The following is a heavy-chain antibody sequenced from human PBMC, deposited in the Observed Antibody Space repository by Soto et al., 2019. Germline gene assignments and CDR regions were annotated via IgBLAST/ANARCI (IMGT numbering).Heavy chain of an antibody. J-gene: IGHJ5*02. CDR2: IDWDDDK. V-gene: IGHV2-70*01. Sequence: PTPVNPTQTLTLTCTFSGFSLSTSGMCVRWIRQPPGKALEWLALIDWDDDKYYSTSLKTRLTISKDTSKNQVVLTMTNMDPVDTATYYGARMIRPQGDNWFGPWGQGTLVTVPQ. CDR1: GFSLSTSGMC. D-gene: IGHD3-16*01. CDR3: ARMIRPQGDNWFGP.